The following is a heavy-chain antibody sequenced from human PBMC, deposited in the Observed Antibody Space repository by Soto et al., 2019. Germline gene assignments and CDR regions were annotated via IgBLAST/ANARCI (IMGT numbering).Heavy chain of an antibody. CDR2: ISSSSSTI. Sequence: EVQLVESGGGLVQPGGSLRLSCAASGFTFSSYSMNWVRQAPGKGLEWVSDISSSSSTIYYADSVKGRFTISRDNAKNSLYLQMTSLRDEDTAVYYCARDGGRLGYWGQGTLVTVSS. V-gene: IGHV3-48*02. CDR3: ARDGGRLGY. J-gene: IGHJ4*02. D-gene: IGHD1-26*01. CDR1: GFTFSSYS.